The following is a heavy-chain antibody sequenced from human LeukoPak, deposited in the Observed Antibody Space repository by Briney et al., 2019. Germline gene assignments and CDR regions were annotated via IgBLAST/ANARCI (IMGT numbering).Heavy chain of an antibody. D-gene: IGHD5-12*01. V-gene: IGHV1-2*02. CDR1: GYTFTGYY. Sequence: EASVKVSCKASGYTFTGYYMHWVRQAPGQGLEWMGWINPNSGGTNYAQKFQGRVTMTRDMSISTAYMGLSRLRSDDTAVYYCARYSGYDSGDYWGQGTLVTVSS. J-gene: IGHJ4*02. CDR3: ARYSGYDSGDY. CDR2: INPNSGGT.